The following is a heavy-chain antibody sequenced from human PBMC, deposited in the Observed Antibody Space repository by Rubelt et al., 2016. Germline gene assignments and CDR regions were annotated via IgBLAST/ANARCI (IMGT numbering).Heavy chain of an antibody. V-gene: IGHV1-3*01. D-gene: IGHD4-11*01. J-gene: IGHJ4*02. CDR3: ARDVYIGGGYSNYHAY. Sequence: QKFQGRVTITSDTSASTAYMELSSLRSEDTALYYCARDVYIGGGYSNYHAYWGQGTLVTVSS.